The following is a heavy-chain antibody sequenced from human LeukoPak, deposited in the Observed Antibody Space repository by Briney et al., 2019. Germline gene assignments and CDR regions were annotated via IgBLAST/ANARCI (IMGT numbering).Heavy chain of an antibody. CDR3: AKATGNGHWLIDY. D-gene: IGHD4-23*01. CDR2: ITGDAAIT. J-gene: IGHJ4*02. CDR1: GLTFNSYG. Sequence: GGSLRLSCAASGLTFNSYGMNWVRKTPGKGLEWVSFITGDAAITTYADSVKGRFTIFRDNSKSTLYLQLDSLSAEDTAVYYCAKATGNGHWLIDYWGQGTQVTVSS. V-gene: IGHV3-23*01.